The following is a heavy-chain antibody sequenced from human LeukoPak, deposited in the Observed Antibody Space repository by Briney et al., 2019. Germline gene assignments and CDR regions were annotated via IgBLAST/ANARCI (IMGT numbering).Heavy chain of an antibody. J-gene: IGHJ6*03. V-gene: IGHV4-34*01. Sequence: SETLSLTCAVYGGSFSGYYWSWIRQPPGKGLECIGEINHSGSTNYNPSLKSRVTISVDTSKNQFSLKLSSVTAADTAVYYCAREGGGRTGYYYYYYMNVWGKGTTVTVSS. D-gene: IGHD2-15*01. CDR1: GGSFSGYY. CDR3: AREGGGRTGYYYYYYMNV. CDR2: INHSGST.